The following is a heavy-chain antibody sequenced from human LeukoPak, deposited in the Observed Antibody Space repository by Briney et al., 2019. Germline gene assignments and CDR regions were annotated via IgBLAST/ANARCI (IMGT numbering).Heavy chain of an antibody. V-gene: IGHV3-23*01. CDR1: GFTFSSYA. Sequence: GGSLRLSCAASGFTFSSYAMSWVRHAPGKGLEWVSAISGSGGSTYYADSVKGRFTISRDNSKNTLYLQMNSLRAEDTAVYYCAKDPNVYYDSSGYYDYWGQGTLVTVSS. CDR2: ISGSGGST. J-gene: IGHJ4*02. CDR3: AKDPNVYYDSSGYYDY. D-gene: IGHD3-22*01.